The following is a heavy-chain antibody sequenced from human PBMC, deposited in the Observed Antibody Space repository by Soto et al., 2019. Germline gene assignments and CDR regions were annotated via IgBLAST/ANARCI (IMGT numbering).Heavy chain of an antibody. CDR3: ARGRPGRSSGWYNY. CDR1: GASFSGYY. Sequence: ETLSLTCSVYGASFSGYYWSWIRQPPGKGLEWIGEINPSGSTNYNPSIKSRVTISVDTSKNQFSLNLSSVTAADTAVYYCARGRPGRSSGWYNYWGQGTLVTVYS. CDR2: INPSGST. J-gene: IGHJ4*02. V-gene: IGHV4-34*01. D-gene: IGHD6-19*01.